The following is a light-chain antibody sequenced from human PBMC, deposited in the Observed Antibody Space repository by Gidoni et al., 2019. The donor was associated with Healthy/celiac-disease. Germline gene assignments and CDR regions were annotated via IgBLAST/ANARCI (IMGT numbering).Light chain of an antibody. Sequence: DVVMTPSPLSLPVTLGQPASISCRSSQSLVYSDGNTYLNWFQQRPGQSPRRLMYKVSNRDSGVPDRFSGSGSGTDFTLKISRVEAEDGGVYYCRQGTHWPPWTFGQGTKVEIK. V-gene: IGKV2-30*01. CDR1: QSLVYSDGNTY. J-gene: IGKJ1*01. CDR2: KVS. CDR3: RQGTHWPPWT.